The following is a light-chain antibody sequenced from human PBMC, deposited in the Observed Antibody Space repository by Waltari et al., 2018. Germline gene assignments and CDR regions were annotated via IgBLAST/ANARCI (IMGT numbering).Light chain of an antibody. CDR1: QSVSSSY. CDR2: GAS. Sequence: EIVLTQSPGTLSLSPRESATLSCRASQSVSSSYLAWYQQKPGQAPRLLIYGASSRATGIPDRFSGSGSGTDFTLTISRLEPEDFAVYYCQQYGSSPLTFGGGTKVEIK. V-gene: IGKV3-20*01. J-gene: IGKJ4*01. CDR3: QQYGSSPLT.